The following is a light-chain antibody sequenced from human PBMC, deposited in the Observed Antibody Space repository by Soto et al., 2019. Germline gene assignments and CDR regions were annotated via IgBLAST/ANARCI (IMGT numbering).Light chain of an antibody. Sequence: DIQMTQSPSTLSASVGDRVTITCRASQSLSYWLAWYQQKPGKAPKLLIFDASSLQSGVPSRFSGSGSGTELTLTISSLQPDDAATYDCQHYNSYSGTFGQGTKGDIK. V-gene: IGKV1-5*01. CDR3: QHYNSYSGT. J-gene: IGKJ1*01. CDR2: DAS. CDR1: QSLSYW.